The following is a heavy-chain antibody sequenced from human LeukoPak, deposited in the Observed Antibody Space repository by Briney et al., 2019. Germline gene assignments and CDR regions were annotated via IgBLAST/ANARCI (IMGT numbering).Heavy chain of an antibody. CDR3: ARQEAAVLYFQH. CDR2: IYYSGST. Sequence: GSLRLSCAASGFTFSSYSMNWVRQPPGKGLEWIGSIYYSGSTQYNPSLKSRVTISVDTSKNQFSLKLSSVTAADTTVYYCARQEAAVLYFQHWGQGTLVTVSS. CDR1: GFTFSSYSMN. D-gene: IGHD6-13*01. J-gene: IGHJ1*01. V-gene: IGHV4-39*01.